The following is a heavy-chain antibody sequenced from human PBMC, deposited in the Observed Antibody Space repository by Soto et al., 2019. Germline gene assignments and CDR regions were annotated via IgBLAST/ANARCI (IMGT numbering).Heavy chain of an antibody. CDR2: INHSGST. CDR3: ARIGYYGSGHTY. V-gene: IGHV4-34*01. D-gene: IGHD3-10*01. Sequence: ETLSLTCAVYGGSFSGYYWSWIRQPPGKGLEWIGEINHSGSTNYNPSLKSRVTISVDTSKNQFSLKLSSVTAADTAVYYCARIGYYGSGHTYWGQGTLVTVSS. J-gene: IGHJ4*02. CDR1: GGSFSGYY.